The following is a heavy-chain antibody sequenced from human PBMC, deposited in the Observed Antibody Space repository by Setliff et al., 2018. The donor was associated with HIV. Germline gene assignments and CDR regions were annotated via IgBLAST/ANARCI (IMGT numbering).Heavy chain of an antibody. CDR2: VYYGGST. Sequence: PSETLSLTCTVSGGSISSSIYYWGWIRQPPGKGLEWIGSVYYGGSTYYNPSLKSRVTISVDTSKNTFSLKLSSVAAADTAVYYCAICGGDCYSLDYWGQGTLVTVSS. V-gene: IGHV4-39*07. D-gene: IGHD2-21*02. CDR3: AICGGDCYSLDY. J-gene: IGHJ4*02. CDR1: GGSISSSIYY.